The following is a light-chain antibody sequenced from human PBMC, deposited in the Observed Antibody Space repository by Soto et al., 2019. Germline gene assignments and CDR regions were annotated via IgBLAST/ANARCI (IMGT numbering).Light chain of an antibody. CDR3: QQYYNTPYT. CDR2: WAS. J-gene: IGKJ2*01. V-gene: IGKV4-1*01. Sequence: DIVMTQYPASLAVSLGERATINCKSSQSVLYSSNNKNYLAWYQQKPRQPPKQLIYWASTRESGVPDRFSGGGSGTDFTLTISSLQADDEAVYYCQQYYNTPYTFGQGTQLEIK. CDR1: QSVLYSSNNKNY.